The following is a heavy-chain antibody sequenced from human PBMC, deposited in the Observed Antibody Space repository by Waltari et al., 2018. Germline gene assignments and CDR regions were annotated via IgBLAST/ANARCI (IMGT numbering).Heavy chain of an antibody. D-gene: IGHD1-26*01. J-gene: IGHJ4*02. CDR1: GFSFPNSA. CDR2: FVVGKGNA. V-gene: IGHV1-58*01. CDR3: VAAGISGSFYACEY. Sequence: QMQMVQPGPEVKKPGTSVKFSCKASGFSFPNSAVQWVRQARGQRLEWIGGFVVGKGNANYAQTFRVRVVITRDSSTRTADMELSSLTTEDTAVYYCVAAGISGSFYACEYWSEGALVTVSA.